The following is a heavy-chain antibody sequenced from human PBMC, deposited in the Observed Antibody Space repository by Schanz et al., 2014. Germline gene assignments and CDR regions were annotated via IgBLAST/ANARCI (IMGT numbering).Heavy chain of an antibody. V-gene: IGHV4-31*03. CDR3: ARPIYDLWSGSFDY. D-gene: IGHD3-3*01. J-gene: IGHJ4*02. CDR2: IYYSGNT. CDR1: GGSISSGGYY. Sequence: QVQLQESGPGLVKPSQTLSLTCTVSGGSISSGGYYWTWIRQHPGKGLEWIGYIYYSGNTYYTPSLKSRVIMSVDTSKKQFSLKLSSVTAADTAVYYCARPIYDLWSGSFDYWGQGTLVTVSS.